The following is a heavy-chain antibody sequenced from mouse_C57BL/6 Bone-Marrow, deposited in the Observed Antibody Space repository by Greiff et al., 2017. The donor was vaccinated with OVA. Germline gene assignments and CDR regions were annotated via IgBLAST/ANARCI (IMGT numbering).Heavy chain of an antibody. Sequence: QVQLQQPGAELVKPGASVKLSCKASGYTFTSYWMHWVKQRPGQGLEWIGMIHPNSGSTNYNEKFKSKATLTVDKSSSTAYMQLSSLTSEDSAVYYCEGKLWIRRGAMDYWGQGTSVTVSS. J-gene: IGHJ4*01. V-gene: IGHV1-64*01. CDR1: GYTFTSYW. CDR3: EGKLWIRRGAMDY. D-gene: IGHD2-2*01. CDR2: IHPNSGST.